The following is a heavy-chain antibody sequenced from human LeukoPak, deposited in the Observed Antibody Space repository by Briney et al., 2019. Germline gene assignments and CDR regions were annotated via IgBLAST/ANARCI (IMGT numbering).Heavy chain of an antibody. CDR1: GFTFSGYG. CDR2: ISSSSDYI. D-gene: IGHD5-18*01. CDR3: ARAVDTAMVTAFDI. V-gene: IGHV3-21*01. J-gene: IGHJ3*02. Sequence: PGGSLRLSCAASGFTFSGYGMNWVRQAPGKGLEWVSSISSSSDYIYYADSVKGRFTISRDNSKNTLYLQMNSLRAEDTAVYYCARAVDTAMVTAFDIWGQGTMVTVSS.